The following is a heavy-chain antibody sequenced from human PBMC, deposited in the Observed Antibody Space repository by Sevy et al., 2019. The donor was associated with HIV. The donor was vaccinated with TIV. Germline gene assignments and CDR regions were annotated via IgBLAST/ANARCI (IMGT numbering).Heavy chain of an antibody. CDR1: GFTFSSYA. D-gene: IGHD5-18*01. J-gene: IGHJ5*02. Sequence: GGSLRLSCAASGFTFSSYAMHWVRQAPGKGLEWVAVISYDGSNKYYAHSVKGRFTISRDNSKNTLYLQMNSLRAEDTALYYCARGEGYGLNWFDPWGQGTLVTVSS. V-gene: IGHV3-30-3*01. CDR2: ISYDGSNK. CDR3: ARGEGYGLNWFDP.